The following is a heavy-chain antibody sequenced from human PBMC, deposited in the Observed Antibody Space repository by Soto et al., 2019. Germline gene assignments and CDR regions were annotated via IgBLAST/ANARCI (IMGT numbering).Heavy chain of an antibody. CDR1: GFTFSSYG. V-gene: IGHV3-30*18. CDR2: ISYDGSNK. D-gene: IGHD2-21*01. J-gene: IGHJ6*02. Sequence: QVQLVESGGGVVQPGRSLRLSCAASGFTFSSYGMQWVRQAPGKGLEWVAVISYDGSNKYYADSVKGRFTISRDNSKNTLYLQMNSLRAEDTAVYYCAKEREVVHYYYGMDVWGQGTTVTVSS. CDR3: AKEREVVHYYYGMDV.